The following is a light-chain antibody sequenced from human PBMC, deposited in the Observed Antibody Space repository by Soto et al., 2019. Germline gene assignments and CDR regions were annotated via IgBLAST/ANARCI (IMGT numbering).Light chain of an antibody. J-gene: IGLJ2*01. V-gene: IGLV2-14*01. CDR2: EVS. CDR3: SSYTANTTLV. CDR1: SSDVGIYKY. Sequence: QSVLTQPAFVSGSPGQSITISCTGTSSDVGIYKYVSWYQHHPGKAPRLMIYEVSDRPSGVSHRFSGSKSGNTASPTISGLLAEDEAVYYCSSYTANTTLVFGGGTKLTVL.